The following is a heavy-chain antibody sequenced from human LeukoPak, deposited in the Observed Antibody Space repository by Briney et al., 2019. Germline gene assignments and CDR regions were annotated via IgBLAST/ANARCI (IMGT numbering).Heavy chain of an antibody. CDR3: AKGAAAGTGQSDY. V-gene: IGHV3-23*01. J-gene: IGHJ4*02. D-gene: IGHD6-13*01. Sequence: PGGSLGLSCAASGFTFSSYAMSWVRQAPGKGLEWVSAISGSGGSTYYADSVKGRFTISRDNAKNSLYPQMNSLRAEDTALYYCAKGAAAGTGQSDYWGQGTLVTVSS. CDR1: GFTFSSYA. CDR2: ISGSGGST.